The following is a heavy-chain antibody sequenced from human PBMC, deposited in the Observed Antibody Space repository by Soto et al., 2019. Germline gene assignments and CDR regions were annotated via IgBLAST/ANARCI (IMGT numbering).Heavy chain of an antibody. D-gene: IGHD3-9*01. CDR2: INYSGST. V-gene: IGHV4-59*07. J-gene: IGHJ4*02. Sequence: TLARNCTVSGDSIGSYYCTCIRQTTGKGLEWIGYINYSGSTSYNPSLKSRVTISVDTPKNHFSLKLSSVTAADTAVYYCARSYYDILNGQRYFPDSWGQGTLVTVSS. CDR1: GDSIGSYY. CDR3: ARSYYDILNGQRYFPDS.